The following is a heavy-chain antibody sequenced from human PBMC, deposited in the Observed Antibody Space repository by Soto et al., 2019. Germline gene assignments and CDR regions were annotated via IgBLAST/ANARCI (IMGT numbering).Heavy chain of an antibody. CDR1: GFTFSTYG. J-gene: IGHJ4*02. D-gene: IGHD1-26*01. Sequence: GGSLRLSCAASGFTFSTYGMHWVRQAPGKGLEWVAVVSHDGSGQYYADSVKGRFTISRDNSKNTVYLQMNSLRGEDTAVYYCAKDGLRILGATRLDYWGQGTLVTVSS. V-gene: IGHV3-30*18. CDR2: VSHDGSGQ. CDR3: AKDGLRILGATRLDY.